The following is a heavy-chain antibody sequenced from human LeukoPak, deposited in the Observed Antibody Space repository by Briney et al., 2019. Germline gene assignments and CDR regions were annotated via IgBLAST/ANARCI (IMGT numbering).Heavy chain of an antibody. D-gene: IGHD3-22*01. V-gene: IGHV1-2*02. CDR3: ARTLGYYDSSPVNY. CDR2: INPNSGGT. CDR1: GYTFTSYY. J-gene: IGHJ4*02. Sequence: ASVKVSCKASGYTFTSYYMHWVRQAPGQGLEWMGWINPNSGGTNYAQKFQGRVTMTRDTSISTAYMELSRLRSDDTAVYYCARTLGYYDSSPVNYWGQGTLVTVSS.